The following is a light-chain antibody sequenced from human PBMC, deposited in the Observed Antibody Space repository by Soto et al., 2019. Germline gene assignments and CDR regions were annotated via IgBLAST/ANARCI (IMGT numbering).Light chain of an antibody. CDR3: QVWYSSTDLYV. CDR1: NVGGKS. V-gene: IGLV3-21*02. CDR2: DDS. Sequence: SYELTQPPSVSVAPGQTARITCGGNNVGGKSVHWYQQRPGQAPVLVVYDDSDRPSGIPERFSGSNSANTATLTISRVEAGDEADYYCQVWYSSTDLYVFGSGTKLTVL. J-gene: IGLJ1*01.